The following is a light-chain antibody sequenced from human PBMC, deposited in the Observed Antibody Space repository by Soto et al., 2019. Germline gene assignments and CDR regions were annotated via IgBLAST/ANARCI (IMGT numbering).Light chain of an antibody. CDR3: SSYTSSHTYV. CDR1: SSDVGGYNH. CDR2: DVI. V-gene: IGLV2-14*01. Sequence: QSVLTQPASVSGSPGQSLTISCTGTSSDVGGYNHVAWYQQHPGKAPKLIIYDVINRPSGVSNRFSGSKSGNTASLTISGLQAEDEADYYCSSYTSSHTYVFGSGTKVTVL. J-gene: IGLJ1*01.